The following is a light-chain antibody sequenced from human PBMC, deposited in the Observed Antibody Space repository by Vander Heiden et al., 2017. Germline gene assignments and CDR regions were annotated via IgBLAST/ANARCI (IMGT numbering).Light chain of an antibody. J-gene: IGKJ2*01. CDR2: AAS. CDR1: QGISNY. CDR3: QQYNDYPYT. Sequence: DVQLTHSPAPLSASAGERATITCRASQGISNYLAWFQQKPGKAPKFLIYAASSMPSGVPSRFSGSGSGTEFTLTISSLQSEDFATYYCQQYNDYPYTFGHGTKLEIK. V-gene: IGKV1-16*01.